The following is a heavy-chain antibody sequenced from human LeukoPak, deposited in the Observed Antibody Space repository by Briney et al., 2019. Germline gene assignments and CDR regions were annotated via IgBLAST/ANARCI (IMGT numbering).Heavy chain of an antibody. V-gene: IGHV1-69*04. CDR1: GGTFSSYA. D-gene: IGHD3-9*01. J-gene: IGHJ4*02. Sequence: ASVKVSCKASGGTFSSYAISWVRQAPGQGLEWMGRIIPILGIANYAQKFQGRVTITADKSTSTAYMELSSLRSEDTAVYYCARNPNDPYDILTGYFFDYWGQGTLVTVSS. CDR3: ARNPNDPYDILTGYFFDY. CDR2: IIPILGIA.